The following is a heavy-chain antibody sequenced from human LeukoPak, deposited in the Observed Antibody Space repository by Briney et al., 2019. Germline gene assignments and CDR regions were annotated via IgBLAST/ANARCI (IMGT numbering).Heavy chain of an antibody. Sequence: SETLSLTCAVYGGSFSGYYWSWIRQPPGKGLEWIGEINHSGSTNYNPSLKSRVTISVDTSKNQFSLKLSSVTAADTAVYYCARAGIAATRKYYFDYRGQGTLVTVSS. CDR2: INHSGST. D-gene: IGHD6-13*01. CDR3: ARAGIAATRKYYFDY. CDR1: GGSFSGYY. J-gene: IGHJ4*02. V-gene: IGHV4-34*01.